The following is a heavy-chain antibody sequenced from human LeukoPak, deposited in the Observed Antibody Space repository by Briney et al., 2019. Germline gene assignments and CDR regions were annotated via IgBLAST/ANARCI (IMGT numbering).Heavy chain of an antibody. J-gene: IGHJ4*02. CDR3: AESGGSPTRPLDY. CDR1: GGTFGSYA. V-gene: IGHV1-69*13. Sequence: SVKVSCKASGGTFGSYAISWVRQAPGQGLEWMGGIIPIFGTANYAQKFQGRVTITADESTSTAYMELSSLRSEDTAVYYCAESGGSPTRPLDYWGQGTLVTVSS. D-gene: IGHD2-15*01. CDR2: IIPIFGTA.